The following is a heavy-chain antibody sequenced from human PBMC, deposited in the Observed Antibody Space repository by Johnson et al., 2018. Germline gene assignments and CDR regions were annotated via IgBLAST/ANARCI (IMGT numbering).Heavy chain of an antibody. J-gene: IGHJ6*02. CDR1: GFTFSSYA. CDR2: ILYDGSNQ. V-gene: IGHV3-30*04. CDR3: AKDIYDSSGPRYYYGMDV. D-gene: IGHD3-22*01. Sequence: QVQLVQSGGGVVQXGRSLRLSCAASGFTFSSYAMHWVRQAPGKGLEWVAVILYDGSNQYYADSVKGRFSISRDNSKNTQYLQMNSLRAEDTAVYYCAKDIYDSSGPRYYYGMDVWGQGTTVTVSS.